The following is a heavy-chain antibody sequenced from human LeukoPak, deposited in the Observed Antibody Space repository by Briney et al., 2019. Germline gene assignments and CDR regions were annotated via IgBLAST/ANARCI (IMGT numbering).Heavy chain of an antibody. Sequence: SETLSLTCNVSGGSISSYYWSWIRQPPGKGLEWIGYIYYSGSTNYNPSLKSRVTISVDTSKNQFSLKLSSVTAADTAVYYCARDRSPEHYYDSSHWDYYYGMDVWGQGTTVTVSS. J-gene: IGHJ6*02. CDR1: GGSISSYY. D-gene: IGHD3-22*01. CDR2: IYYSGST. V-gene: IGHV4-59*01. CDR3: ARDRSPEHYYDSSHWDYYYGMDV.